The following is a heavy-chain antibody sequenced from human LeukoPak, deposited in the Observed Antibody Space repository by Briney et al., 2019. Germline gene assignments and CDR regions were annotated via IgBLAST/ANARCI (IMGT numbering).Heavy chain of an antibody. CDR3: AKAGSIKFGY. D-gene: IGHD1-26*01. CDR1: GFTFSSSA. V-gene: IGHV3-23*01. CDR2: ISGSGGST. Sequence: PGGSLRLSCAAPGFTFSSSAMSSVRQAPGKGLEWVSGISGSGGSTYYADSVKGRFTISRDNSKNTLYLQMNILRAEDTAVYYCAKAGSIKFGYWGQGTLVTVSS. J-gene: IGHJ4*02.